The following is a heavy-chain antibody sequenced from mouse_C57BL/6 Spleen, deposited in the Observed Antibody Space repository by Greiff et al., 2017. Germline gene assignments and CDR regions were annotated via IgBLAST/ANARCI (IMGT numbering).Heavy chain of an antibody. CDR2: IWSGGST. Sequence: QVQLKESGPGLVQPSQSLSITCTVSGFSLTSYGVHWVRQSPGKGLEWLGVIWSGGSTDYNAAFISRLSISKDNSKSQVFFKMNSLQDDDTAIYYCARRLLRGYFDVWGTGTTVTVSS. D-gene: IGHD1-1*01. CDR3: ARRLLRGYFDV. V-gene: IGHV2-2*01. J-gene: IGHJ1*03. CDR1: GFSLTSYG.